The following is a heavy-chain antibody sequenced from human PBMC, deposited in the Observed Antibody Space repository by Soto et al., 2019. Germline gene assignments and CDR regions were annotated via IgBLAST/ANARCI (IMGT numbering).Heavy chain of an antibody. V-gene: IGHV3-21*06. CDR3: ARSSGGSGKLWNYYGMDV. CDR2: ISSGSSYI. Sequence: GGSLRLSCAASGFTFSSYSMNWVRQAPGKGLEWVSSISSGSSYIYYADSVKGRFTISRDNAKNSLYLQMNSMRAEDTSVYYCARSSGGSGKLWNYYGMDVWGQGTTVTVSS. J-gene: IGHJ6*02. CDR1: GFTFSSYS. D-gene: IGHD3-10*01.